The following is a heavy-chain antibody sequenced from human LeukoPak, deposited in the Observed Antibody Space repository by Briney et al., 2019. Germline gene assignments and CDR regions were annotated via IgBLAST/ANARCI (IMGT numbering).Heavy chain of an antibody. V-gene: IGHV4-30-2*01. CDR2: IYHSGST. J-gene: IGHJ4*02. CDR1: GGSISSGGYS. CDR3: ARGWGGDCYYDY. D-gene: IGHD2-21*02. Sequence: TLSLTCAVSGGSISSGGYSWSWIRQPPGKGLEWIGYIYHSGSTYYNPSLKSRVTISVDRSKNQFSLKLSSVTAADTAVYYCARGWGGDCYYDYWGQGTLVTVSS.